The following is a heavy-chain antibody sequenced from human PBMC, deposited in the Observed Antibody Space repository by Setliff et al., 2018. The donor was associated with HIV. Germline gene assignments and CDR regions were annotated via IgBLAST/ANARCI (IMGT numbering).Heavy chain of an antibody. V-gene: IGHV4-59*03. D-gene: IGHD5-12*01. J-gene: IGHJ4*02. CDR1: GASISSYY. Sequence: SETLSLTCSVSGASISSYYWSWIRQPPGKGLEWIGYISPTGNTNYNPSLKSRVTISTDTSKNQFSLNVRSVTAADTAVYFCAKSSPTIGYISDHWGQGTLVTVSS. CDR2: ISPTGNT. CDR3: AKSSPTIGYISDH.